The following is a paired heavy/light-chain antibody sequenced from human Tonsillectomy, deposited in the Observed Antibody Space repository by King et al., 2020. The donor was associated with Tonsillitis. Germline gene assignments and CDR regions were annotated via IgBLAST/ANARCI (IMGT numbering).Light chain of an antibody. CDR2: WAS. CDR3: QQCYITPFT. CDR1: QSVLYSSNNKNY. Sequence: DIVMTQSPDSLAVSLGERATINCKSSQSVLYSSNNKNYLGWYQQKPGQPPKLLISWASTRESGVPDRFSGSGSGTDFTLTISSLQAEDVAVYYCQQCYITPFTFGPGTKVDIK. J-gene: IGKJ3*01. V-gene: IGKV4-1*01.
Heavy chain of an antibody. CDR1: GASMRDYD. CDR3: ASVPIFSGFLQN. J-gene: IGHJ1*01. D-gene: IGHD3-9*01. Sequence: QVQLQESGPGLVKPSETLSLTCTVSGASMRDYDWSWVRQPPGRGLEWLGYILYTGDTNYNPSLKGRATISVDASKSQFSLKLSSVTAADTAMYYCASVPIFSGFLQNWGQGTLVTVPS. V-gene: IGHV4-59*01. CDR2: ILYTGDT.